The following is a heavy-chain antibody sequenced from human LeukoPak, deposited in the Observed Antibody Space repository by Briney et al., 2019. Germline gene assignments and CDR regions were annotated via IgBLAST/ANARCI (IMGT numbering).Heavy chain of an antibody. CDR2: ISYNGSNK. J-gene: IGHJ4*02. Sequence: GGSLRLSCTGSAFTFSSYDMHWVRQAPGKGLEWVAIISYNGSNKYYVDSVKGRFTISRDNSKNTLYLEMNSLRVEDTAVYYCARAGSHWHYVYWGQGTVVTVSS. CDR3: ARAGSHWHYVY. D-gene: IGHD3-10*01. CDR1: AFTFSSYD. V-gene: IGHV3-30*03.